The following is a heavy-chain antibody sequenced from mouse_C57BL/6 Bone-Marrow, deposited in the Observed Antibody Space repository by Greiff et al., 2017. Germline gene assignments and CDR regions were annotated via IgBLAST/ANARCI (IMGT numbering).Heavy chain of an antibody. D-gene: IGHD1-1*01. V-gene: IGHV1-75*01. Sequence: QVQLQQSGPELVKPGASVKISCKASGYTFTDYYINWVKQRPGQGLEWIGWIFPGSGSTYYNEKFKGKATLTVDKSSSTAYMLLSSLTSEDSAVYFCARWGYYGSSYKYFDYWGQGTTLTVSS. CDR3: ARWGYYGSSYKYFDY. CDR2: IFPGSGST. CDR1: GYTFTDYY. J-gene: IGHJ2*01.